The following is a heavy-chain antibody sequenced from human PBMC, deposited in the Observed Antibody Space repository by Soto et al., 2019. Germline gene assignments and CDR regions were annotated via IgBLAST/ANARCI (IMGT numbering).Heavy chain of an antibody. Sequence: QVQLQESGPGLVKPSETLSLTCTVSGGSISSYYWSWIRQPPGKGLEWLWYIYYSGSTNYNPSLKRRATISVDTSKNQFYLKLSSVTAADTAVYYCARYYDFWSGYRRTHDAFDIWGQGTMVTVSS. V-gene: IGHV4-59*01. D-gene: IGHD3-3*01. CDR1: GGSISSYY. CDR3: ARYYDFWSGYRRTHDAFDI. CDR2: IYYSGST. J-gene: IGHJ3*02.